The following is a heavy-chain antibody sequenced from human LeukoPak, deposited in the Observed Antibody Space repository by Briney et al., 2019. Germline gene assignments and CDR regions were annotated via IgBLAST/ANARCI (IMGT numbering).Heavy chain of an antibody. Sequence: PSETLSLTCTVSGGSISSSSYSWGWIRQPPGKGLEWIGSIYYSGSTYYNPSLKSRVTISVDTSKNQFSLKLSSVTAADTAVYYCARARVAARAFDYWGQGTLVTVSS. CDR2: IYYSGST. CDR3: ARARVAARAFDY. J-gene: IGHJ4*02. D-gene: IGHD2-15*01. V-gene: IGHV4-39*01. CDR1: GGSISSSSYS.